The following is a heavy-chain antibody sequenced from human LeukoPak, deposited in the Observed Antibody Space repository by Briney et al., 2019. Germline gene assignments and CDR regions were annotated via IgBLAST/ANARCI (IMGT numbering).Heavy chain of an antibody. V-gene: IGHV3-30*18. J-gene: IGHJ4*02. Sequence: PGGSLRLSCAASGFTFSSYGMHWGRQAPGKGLEWVAVISYDGSSKYYADSVKGRFTISRDNSKNTLYLQMNSLRTEDTAVYYCAKDYGSGSYYFDYWGQGTLVTVSS. CDR2: ISYDGSSK. D-gene: IGHD3-10*01. CDR3: AKDYGSGSYYFDY. CDR1: GFTFSSYG.